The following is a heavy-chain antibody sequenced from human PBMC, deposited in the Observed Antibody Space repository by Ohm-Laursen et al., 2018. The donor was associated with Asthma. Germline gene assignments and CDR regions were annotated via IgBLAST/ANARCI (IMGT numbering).Heavy chain of an antibody. Sequence: VTLSLTCTVSGGSIGSDGYYWRWLRQPPGKGLAWIGEINHSGSTNYNPSLKSRITITVDTSKNQFSMKLSSVTAADTVVYYCARGLKWLRYFDYWGQGTLVTVSS. V-gene: IGHV4-34*01. D-gene: IGHD6-19*01. CDR3: ARGLKWLRYFDY. J-gene: IGHJ4*02. CDR1: GGSIGSDGYY. CDR2: INHSGST.